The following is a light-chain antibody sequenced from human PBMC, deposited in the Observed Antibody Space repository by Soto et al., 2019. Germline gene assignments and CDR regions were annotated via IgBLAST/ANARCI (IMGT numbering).Light chain of an antibody. V-gene: IGKV3-11*01. CDR3: QQRSNRPPWT. Sequence: EIVLTQSPATLSLSPGERATLSCRASQSVSSYLAWYQQKPGQPPRLLIYGASNRATGIPARFSGSGSGTDFTLTITALEPEDFAVYYCQQRSNRPPWTFGPGTKV. CDR2: GAS. CDR1: QSVSSY. J-gene: IGKJ3*01.